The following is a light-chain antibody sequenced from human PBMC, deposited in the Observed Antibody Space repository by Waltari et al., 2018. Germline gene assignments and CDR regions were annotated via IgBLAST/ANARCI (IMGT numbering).Light chain of an antibody. V-gene: IGKV1-33*01. CDR1: QDIDNN. CDR2: DVS. Sequence: DIQMTQSPSSLSASFGDRVTITCQATQDIDNNLNWHQHKPGKAPNRLIYDVSNLETGFPSRFSGSGSGTDFTLTITNLQPEDFATYYCQQYDKIPLTFGGGTKV. J-gene: IGKJ4*01. CDR3: QQYDKIPLT.